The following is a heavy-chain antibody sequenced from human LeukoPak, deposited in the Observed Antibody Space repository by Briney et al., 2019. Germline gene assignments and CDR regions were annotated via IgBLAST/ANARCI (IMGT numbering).Heavy chain of an antibody. J-gene: IGHJ4*02. V-gene: IGHV3-30*18. D-gene: IGHD5-12*01. CDR2: ISYDGSSK. CDR3: AKEGLRFFDF. Sequence: GGSLRLSCAASGFTFSSYGMHWVRQAPGKGLDWVASISYDGSSKKYVDSVKGRFTISRDNSKRTLYLQMNSLRSEDTAVYYCAKEGLRFFDFWGQGTLVTVSS. CDR1: GFTFSSYG.